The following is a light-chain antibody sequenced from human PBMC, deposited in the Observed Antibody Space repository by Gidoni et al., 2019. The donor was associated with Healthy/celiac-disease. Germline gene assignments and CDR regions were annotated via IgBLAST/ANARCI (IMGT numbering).Light chain of an antibody. V-gene: IGLV3-21*02. CDR2: DDS. Sequence: SSVLTQPPPVSVAPRQTARIPCGGNNIGSKRVHWYQQKPGQAPVLVVYDDSDRPSGIPERFSGSNSGNTATLTISRVEAGDEADYYCQVWDSSSDHPNVVFGGGTKLTVL. CDR1: NIGSKR. CDR3: QVWDSSSDHPNVV. J-gene: IGLJ2*01.